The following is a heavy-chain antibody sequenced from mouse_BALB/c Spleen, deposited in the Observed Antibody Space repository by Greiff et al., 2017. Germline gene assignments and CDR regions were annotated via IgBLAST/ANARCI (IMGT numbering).Heavy chain of an antibody. Sequence: VQLQQPGAELVKPGASVKLSCKASGYTFTSYWMHWVKQRPGQGLEWIGEIDPSDSYTNYNQKFKGKATLTVDKSSSTAYMQLSSLTSEDSAVYYCARSDYYGSSYPWFAYWGQGTLVTVSA. CDR2: IDPSDSYT. J-gene: IGHJ3*01. CDR3: ARSDYYGSSYPWFAY. D-gene: IGHD1-1*01. CDR1: GYTFTSYW. V-gene: IGHV1-69*02.